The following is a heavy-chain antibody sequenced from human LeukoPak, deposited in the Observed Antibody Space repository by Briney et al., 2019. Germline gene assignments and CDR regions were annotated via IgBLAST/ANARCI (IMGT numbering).Heavy chain of an antibody. CDR3: ARAGYCSSTSCYGGYYMDV. V-gene: IGHV1-18*01. Sequence: ASVKVSCKASGYTFTSYGISWVRQAPGQGLEWMGCVSAYNGNTNYAQKLQGRVTMTTDTSTSTAYMELRSLRSDDTAVYYCARAGYCSSTSCYGGYYMDVWGKGTTVTVSS. J-gene: IGHJ6*03. D-gene: IGHD2-2*01. CDR2: VSAYNGNT. CDR1: GYTFTSYG.